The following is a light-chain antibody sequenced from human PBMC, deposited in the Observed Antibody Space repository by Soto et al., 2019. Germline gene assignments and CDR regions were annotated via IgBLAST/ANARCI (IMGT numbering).Light chain of an antibody. Sequence: EIVMTQSPAALSVSPGERATLSCRASQSVSSNLAFYQQKPGQAPRLLIYGASTRATGVPARFSGGGSGTEFTLTISSLQSEEFAVYYCQQYNSWPWTFGQGNKVEIK. J-gene: IGKJ1*01. CDR2: GAS. CDR1: QSVSSN. CDR3: QQYNSWPWT. V-gene: IGKV3-15*01.